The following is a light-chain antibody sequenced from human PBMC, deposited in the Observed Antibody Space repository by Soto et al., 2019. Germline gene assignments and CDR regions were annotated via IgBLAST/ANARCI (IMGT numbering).Light chain of an antibody. Sequence: DIVMTQSPDSLAVSLGERATINCKSSQSVLYSSNNKNSFAWYQQKPGQPPKVLIYWASTRESGVPDRFSGSGSGTEFTLTINSLQAEDVAVYYCQQYYSAPWTFGQGTKVEIK. CDR3: QQYYSAPWT. J-gene: IGKJ1*01. CDR2: WAS. V-gene: IGKV4-1*01. CDR1: QSVLYSSNNKNS.